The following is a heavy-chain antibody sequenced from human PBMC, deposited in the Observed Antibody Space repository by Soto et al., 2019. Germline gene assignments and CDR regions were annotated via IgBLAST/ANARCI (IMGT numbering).Heavy chain of an antibody. CDR2: ISAYNGNT. CDR1: GYTFTSYG. V-gene: IGHV1-18*04. J-gene: IGHJ4*02. Sequence: WASVKVSCKASGYTFTSYGISWVRQAPGQGLEWMGWISAYNGNTNYAQKLQGRVTMTTDTSTSTAYMELRSLRSDDTAVYYCARESLGGYGSSRGLDYWGQGTLVTVS. D-gene: IGHD6-6*01. CDR3: ARESLGGYGSSRGLDY.